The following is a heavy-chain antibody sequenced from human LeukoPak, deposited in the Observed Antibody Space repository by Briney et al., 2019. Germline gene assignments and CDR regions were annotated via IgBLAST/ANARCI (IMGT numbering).Heavy chain of an antibody. V-gene: IGHV3-23*01. CDR2: ISGSGGST. Sequence: GGPLRLSCAASGFTFSSYAMSWVRQAPGKGLEWVSAISGSGGSTYYADSVKGRFTISRDKSKNTLYLQMNSLRAEDTAVYYCAKLIAVAGIDYWGQGTLVTVSS. J-gene: IGHJ4*02. CDR3: AKLIAVAGIDY. D-gene: IGHD6-19*01. CDR1: GFTFSSYA.